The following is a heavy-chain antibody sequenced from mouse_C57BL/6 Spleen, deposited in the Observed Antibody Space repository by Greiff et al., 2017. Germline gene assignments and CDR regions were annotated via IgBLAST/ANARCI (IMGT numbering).Heavy chain of an antibody. Sequence: EVQGVESGPELVKPGASVKIPCKASGYTFTDYNMDWVKQSHGKSLEWIGDINPNNGGTIYNQKFKGKATLTVDKSSSTAYMELRSLTSEDTAVYDCARGHYYGSSFGGYFDVWGTGTTVTVSS. CDR2: INPNNGGT. CDR1: GYTFTDYN. CDR3: ARGHYYGSSFGGYFDV. J-gene: IGHJ1*03. V-gene: IGHV1-18*01. D-gene: IGHD1-1*01.